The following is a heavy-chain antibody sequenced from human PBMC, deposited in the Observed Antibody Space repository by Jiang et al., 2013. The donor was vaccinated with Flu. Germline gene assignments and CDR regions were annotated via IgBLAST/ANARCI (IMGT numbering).Heavy chain of an antibody. Sequence: GLVKPSETLSLTCTVSGDSIDRFYWNWIRQSPGKGLEWIGYIYWSGSTSYNPSLKSRVAISVDTSNNQFFLKLTSVTAADTAVYYCSRWYNWNDGAFDIWGRGTMVTVSS. CDR3: SRWYNWNDGAFDI. CDR2: IYWSGST. CDR1: GDSIDRFY. J-gene: IGHJ3*02. V-gene: IGHV4-59*13. D-gene: IGHD1-20*01.